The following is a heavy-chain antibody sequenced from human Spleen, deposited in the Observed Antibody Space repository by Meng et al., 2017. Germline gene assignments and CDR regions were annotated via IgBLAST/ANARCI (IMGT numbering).Heavy chain of an antibody. J-gene: IGHJ4*02. V-gene: IGHV3-33*06. CDR3: AKDVTMIVVVITSFDY. D-gene: IGHD3-22*01. CDR2: IWYDGSNK. Sequence: GESLKISCAASGFTFSSYGMHWVRQAPGKGLEWVAVIWYDGSNKYYADSVKGRFTISRDNSKNTLYLQMNSLRAEDTAVYYCAKDVTMIVVVITSFDYWGQGTLVTVSS. CDR1: GFTFSSYG.